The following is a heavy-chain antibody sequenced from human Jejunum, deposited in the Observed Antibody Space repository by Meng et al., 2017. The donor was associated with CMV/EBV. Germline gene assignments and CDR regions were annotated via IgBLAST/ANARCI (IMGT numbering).Heavy chain of an antibody. Sequence: FSNFYMTWIRQAPGKGLEWVSYISSSGDTIYYADSVKGRFTISRDNAMNSLYLQMNSLRAEDTAIYYCARDTETRWALDKRDFDHWGQGTRVTVSS. J-gene: IGHJ4*02. V-gene: IGHV3-11*04. CDR2: ISSSGDTI. D-gene: IGHD4-17*01. CDR1: FSNFY. CDR3: ARDTETRWALDKRDFDH.